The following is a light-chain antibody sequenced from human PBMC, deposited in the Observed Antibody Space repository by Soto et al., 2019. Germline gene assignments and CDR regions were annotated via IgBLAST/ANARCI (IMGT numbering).Light chain of an antibody. V-gene: IGLV2-23*02. CDR1: SSDVGDNY. CDR2: EVT. J-gene: IGLJ1*01. CDR3: CSYAGSSTYV. Sequence: QSVLAQPPSASGSPGQSVTISCTGTSSDVGDNYVSWYQQHLGKAPKLIIYEVTLRPSGVSNRFSGSKSGNTASLTIAGLQAEDEADYYCCSYAGSSTYVFGTGTKLTVL.